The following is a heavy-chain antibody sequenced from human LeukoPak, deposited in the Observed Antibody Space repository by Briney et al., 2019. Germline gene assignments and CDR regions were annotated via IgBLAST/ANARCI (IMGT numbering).Heavy chain of an antibody. CDR1: GGSISSSSYY. D-gene: IGHD1-26*01. J-gene: IGHJ5*02. CDR2: IYYSGST. CDR3: VRHLYSASFAPFDP. Sequence: PSETLSLTCTVSGGSISSSSYYWGWIRQPPGKGLEWIGSIYYSGSTYYNPSLKSRVTISLDTSKNQFFLNVRSVTAADTAVYWCVRHLYSASFAPFDPWGQGTLIMVSS. V-gene: IGHV4-39*07.